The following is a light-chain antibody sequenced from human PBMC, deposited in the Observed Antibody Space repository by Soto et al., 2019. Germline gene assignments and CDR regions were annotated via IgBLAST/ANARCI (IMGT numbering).Light chain of an antibody. CDR3: QQYGSSPIT. CDR1: QTVSSSP. V-gene: IGKV3-20*01. Sequence: EIVLTQSPGTLSLSPGERATLSCRASQTVSSSPAWYQQKTGQAPRLLISGASTRATGIPDRFSGSGSGTDFTLTISRLEPEDFALYYCQQYGSSPITFGQGTRLEIK. J-gene: IGKJ5*01. CDR2: GAS.